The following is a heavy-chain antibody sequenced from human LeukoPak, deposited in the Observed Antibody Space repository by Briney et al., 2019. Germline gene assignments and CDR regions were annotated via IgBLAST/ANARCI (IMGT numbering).Heavy chain of an antibody. CDR1: GYTFTSYG. Sequence: ASVKVSCKPSGYTFTSYGFSWVRQAPGQGLEWMGWISGYNGKTNYAQKFQGRLTMTTDTSTSTAYMELRSLRSDDTAVYHCARATTLTVASPFDFWGQGTLVTVSS. V-gene: IGHV1-18*01. D-gene: IGHD4-17*01. CDR3: ARATTLTVASPFDF. J-gene: IGHJ4*02. CDR2: ISGYNGKT.